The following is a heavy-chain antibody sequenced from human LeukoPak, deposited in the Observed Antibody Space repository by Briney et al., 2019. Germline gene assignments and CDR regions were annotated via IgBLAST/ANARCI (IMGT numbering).Heavy chain of an antibody. V-gene: IGHV3-7*03. CDR3: ARGLFYAMDV. CDR2: INQAGSEK. J-gene: IGHJ6*02. CDR1: GFTFSSYW. Sequence: PGGSLRLSCAVAGFTFSSYWMFWVRQAPGKGLEWVANINQAGSEKYYVDSAKGRFTISRDNAKNSLYLQMNNLRAEDTAVYYCARGLFYAMDVWGQGTTVTVSS.